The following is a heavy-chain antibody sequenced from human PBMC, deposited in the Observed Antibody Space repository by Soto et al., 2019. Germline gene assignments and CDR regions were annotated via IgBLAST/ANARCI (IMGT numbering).Heavy chain of an antibody. CDR3: ARGRGHSADSGSYSAHDY. D-gene: IGHD1-26*01. CDR1: GYTFTSYA. V-gene: IGHV1-3*01. J-gene: IGHJ4*02. CDR2: INAGNGNT. Sequence: QVQLVQSGAEVKKPGASVKVSCKASGYTFTSYAMHWVRQAPGQRLEWMGWINAGNGNTKYSQKFQGRVTITRDTSASTAYMELSSLRSEDTAVYYCARGRGHSADSGSYSAHDYWGQGTLVTVSS.